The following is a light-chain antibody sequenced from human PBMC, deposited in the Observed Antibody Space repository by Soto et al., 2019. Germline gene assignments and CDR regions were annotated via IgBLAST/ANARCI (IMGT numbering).Light chain of an antibody. CDR1: SSDVGAYNF. V-gene: IGLV2-11*01. CDR3: CSYAGRYTFV. J-gene: IGLJ1*01. Sequence: QSALTQPRSVSGSPGQSVTISCTGASSDVGAYNFVSWYQQHPDKAPKVMIHDVSQRPSGVPDRFSGSKPGNTASLTISGLQAEDEADYYCCSYAGRYTFVFGTGTKVTVL. CDR2: DVS.